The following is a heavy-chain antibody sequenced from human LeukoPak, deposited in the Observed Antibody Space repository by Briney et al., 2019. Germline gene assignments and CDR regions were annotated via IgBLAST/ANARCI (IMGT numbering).Heavy chain of an antibody. J-gene: IGHJ4*02. CDR2: ISSSSSTI. CDR1: GFTFSSYS. CDR3: ARRALDFDY. V-gene: IGHV3-48*02. Sequence: GGSLRLSCAASGFTFSSYSMNWVRQAPGKGLEWVSYISSSSSTIYYADSVKGRFTISRDNAKNSLYLHMNSLKDEDTAVYYCARRALDFDYWGQGTLVTVSS.